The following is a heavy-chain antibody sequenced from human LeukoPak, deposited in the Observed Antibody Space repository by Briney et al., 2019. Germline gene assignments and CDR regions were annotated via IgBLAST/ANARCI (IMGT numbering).Heavy chain of an antibody. D-gene: IGHD2-15*01. CDR1: GGSFSGYY. V-gene: IGHV4-34*01. CDR3: AMAYCSGGSCMYNY. Sequence: SETLSLTCAVYGGSFSGYYWSWIRQPPGKGLEWIGEINHSGSTNYNPSLKSRVTISVDTSKNQFSLKLSSVTAADTAVYYCAMAYCSGGSCMYNYWSQGTLVTVSS. CDR2: INHSGST. J-gene: IGHJ4*02.